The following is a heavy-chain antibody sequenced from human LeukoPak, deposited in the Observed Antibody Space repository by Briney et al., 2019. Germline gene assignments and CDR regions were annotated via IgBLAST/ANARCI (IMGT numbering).Heavy chain of an antibody. Sequence: GESLKISCQGSGYNFPTSWIGWVRPMPGKGLEWMGIISPGDSDTRYSPSFEGQVTISADKSISTAYLQWSGLKASDTAIYYCARLYGRYFDYWGQGTLVTVSS. D-gene: IGHD3-10*01. CDR1: GYNFPTSW. V-gene: IGHV5-51*01. J-gene: IGHJ4*02. CDR3: ARLYGRYFDY. CDR2: ISPGDSDT.